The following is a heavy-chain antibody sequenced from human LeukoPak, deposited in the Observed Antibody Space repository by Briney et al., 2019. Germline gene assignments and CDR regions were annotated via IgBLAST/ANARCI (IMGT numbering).Heavy chain of an antibody. J-gene: IGHJ6*02. D-gene: IGHD3-9*01. CDR1: GYTFTNYG. CDR2: ISPDSGNT. Sequence: ASVKVSCKASGYTFTNYGISWVRQAPGQGLEWMGWISPDSGNTEYAQKLQDRVTMTTDTSTSTAYMELRSLRSDDTAVYYCARVPSGGYDILTNYYYYYGMDVWGQGTTVTVSS. V-gene: IGHV1-18*01. CDR3: ARVPSGGYDILTNYYYYYGMDV.